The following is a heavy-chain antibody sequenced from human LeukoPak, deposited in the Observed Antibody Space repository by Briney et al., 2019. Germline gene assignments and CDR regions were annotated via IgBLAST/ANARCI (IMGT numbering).Heavy chain of an antibody. D-gene: IGHD4-17*01. V-gene: IGHV1-69*05. J-gene: IGHJ4*02. Sequence: SVKVSCKASGGTFSSYAISWVRQAPGQGLEWMGRIIPIFGTANYAQKFQGRVTITTDESTSTAYVELSSLRSEDTAVYYCARGGVYGDYETRFDYWGQGTLVTVSS. CDR2: IIPIFGTA. CDR3: ARGGVYGDYETRFDY. CDR1: GGTFSSYA.